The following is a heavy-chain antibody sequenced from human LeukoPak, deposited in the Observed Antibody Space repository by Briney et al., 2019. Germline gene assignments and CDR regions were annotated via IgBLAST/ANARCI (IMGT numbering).Heavy chain of an antibody. V-gene: IGHV1-46*01. CDR1: GYTFSNYY. CDR3: ARDFGDYLHFDS. CDR2: IRPGGGTT. J-gene: IGHJ4*02. Sequence: ASVKVSCKASGYTFSNYYVHWVRQAPGQGLEWMGTIRPGGGTTNYAQNFQDRVTMTRDMSTSTVYMEVSSLRSEDTAVYYCARDFGDYLHFDSWGQGTLVTVSS. D-gene: IGHD4-17*01.